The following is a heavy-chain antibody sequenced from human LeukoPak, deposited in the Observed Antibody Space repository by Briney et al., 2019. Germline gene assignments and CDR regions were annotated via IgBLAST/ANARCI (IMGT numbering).Heavy chain of an antibody. Sequence: PSENLSLTCTVSGYSISSGYYWGWVRQPPGKALEWIGNIFYSGSTYYSPSLKSRVTISLDTSRNQFSLKLNSVTAADTAVYYCAKSNGYGLIDIWGQGTMVTVSS. CDR1: GYSISSGYY. CDR2: IFYSGST. D-gene: IGHD3-10*01. V-gene: IGHV4-38-2*02. J-gene: IGHJ3*02. CDR3: AKSNGYGLIDI.